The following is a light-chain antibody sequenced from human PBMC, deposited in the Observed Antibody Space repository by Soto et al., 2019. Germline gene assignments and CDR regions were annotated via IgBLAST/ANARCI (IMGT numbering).Light chain of an antibody. CDR1: QGISSA. J-gene: IGKJ2*01. Sequence: AIQLTQSPSSLSASVGDRVTITCRASQGISSALAWYQQKPGKAPKLLIYDASSLESGVPSRFSGSGSGTDFTLTISSLQPDAFATYYCQHFNNFMYTFGQGTKLEIK. V-gene: IGKV1D-13*01. CDR2: DAS. CDR3: QHFNNFMYT.